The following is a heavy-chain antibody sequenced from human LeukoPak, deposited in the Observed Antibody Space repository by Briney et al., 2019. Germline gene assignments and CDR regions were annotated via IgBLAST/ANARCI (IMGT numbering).Heavy chain of an antibody. Sequence: GGSLRLSCAASGFTFDDYGMSWVRQAPGKGLEWVSGINWNGGSTGYADSVKGRFTISRDNSKNTLYLQMNSLRAEDTAVYYCAKGGGTAARYFDYWGQGTLVTVSS. CDR1: GFTFDDYG. CDR3: AKGGGTAARYFDY. V-gene: IGHV3-20*04. CDR2: INWNGGST. D-gene: IGHD2-2*01. J-gene: IGHJ4*02.